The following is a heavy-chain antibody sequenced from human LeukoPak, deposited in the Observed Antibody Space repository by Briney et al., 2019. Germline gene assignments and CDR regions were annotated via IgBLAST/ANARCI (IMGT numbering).Heavy chain of an antibody. J-gene: IGHJ4*02. CDR1: GFTFSTYW. V-gene: IGHV3-48*02. CDR2: VSSSSSNI. CDR3: ARDFRFAVDY. Sequence: GGSLRLSCAASGFTFSTYWMHWVRQAPGKGLEWISCVSSSSSNIYYADSVKGRFTISRDNAKNSLYLQMNSLRDEDTAVYYCARDFRFAVDYWGQGTLVTVSS.